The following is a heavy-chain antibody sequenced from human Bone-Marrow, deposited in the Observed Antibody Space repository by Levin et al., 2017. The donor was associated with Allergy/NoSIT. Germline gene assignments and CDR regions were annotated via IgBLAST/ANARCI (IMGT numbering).Heavy chain of an antibody. CDR1: GVAFDHYA. CDR3: VKDFGSITAASGY. V-gene: IGHV3-9*01. CDR2: ILWNSGNI. D-gene: IGHD6-25*01. Sequence: GGSLRLSCTFSGVAFDHYAMHWVRQAPGKGLEWVSGILWNSGNIGYADSVRGRFTISRDYAKNSLYLEMNSLRPEDTALFYCVKDFGSITAASGYWGQGTPVTVSS. J-gene: IGHJ4*02.